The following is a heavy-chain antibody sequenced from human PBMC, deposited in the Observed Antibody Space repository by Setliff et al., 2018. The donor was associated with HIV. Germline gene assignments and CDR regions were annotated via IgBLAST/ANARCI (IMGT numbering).Heavy chain of an antibody. CDR2: ISAYNGDT. CDR3: ARNSFPRAVTGTGPLFDY. D-gene: IGHD6-19*01. V-gene: IGHV1-18*01. Sequence: ASVKVSCKASGYTFTSYGISWLRQAPGQGLEWMGWISAYNGDTQSTQRFQGRVTMTTDTSTNTAYMEVRSLRSDDTAVYYCARNSFPRAVTGTGPLFDYWGQGTLVTVS. CDR1: GYTFTSYG. J-gene: IGHJ4*02.